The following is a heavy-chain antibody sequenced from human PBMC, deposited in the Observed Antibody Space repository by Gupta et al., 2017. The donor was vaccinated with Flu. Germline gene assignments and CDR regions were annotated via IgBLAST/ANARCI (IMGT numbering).Heavy chain of an antibody. CDR2: ISGRSETT. D-gene: IGHD3-22*01. Sequence: EVQLLESEGGSVQPGGSLRLSCAASGFTFSDYGMTWVRQAPGKGLEWVSSISGRSETTHYADSVKGRFTISRDNSKNTLYLQMSGLRVEDTAVYYCAKVMGIYSSSYFRPGGKFDHWGQGTLVTVSS. J-gene: IGHJ4*02. CDR3: AKVMGIYSSSYFRPGGKFDH. V-gene: IGHV3-23*01. CDR1: GFTFSDYG.